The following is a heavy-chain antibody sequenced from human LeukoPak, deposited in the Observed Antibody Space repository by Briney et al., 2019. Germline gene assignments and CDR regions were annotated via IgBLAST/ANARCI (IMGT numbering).Heavy chain of an antibody. CDR2: IRSSDTTI. CDR1: GGSISNYY. J-gene: IGHJ3*01. D-gene: IGHD6-19*01. Sequence: LSLTCTVSGGSISNYYWSWIRQPPGKGLEWVSYIRSSDTTIYYADSVKGRFTISTDNAKNSLYLQMNSLRDEDTAVYYCARDAQWAFDFWGQGTMVTVSS. CDR3: ARDAQWAFDF. V-gene: IGHV3-11*04.